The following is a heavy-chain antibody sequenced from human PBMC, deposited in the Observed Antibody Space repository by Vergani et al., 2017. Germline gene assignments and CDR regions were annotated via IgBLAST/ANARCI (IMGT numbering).Heavy chain of an antibody. D-gene: IGHD1/OR15-1a*01. Sequence: QVQVQQWGAGLLKPSETLSLTCAVYGGSFSAYHWTWIRQSPGKGLVWIGDINHRGSTNYNPSLKSRVTISLDTSKRQFSLKLRSVTAADTAVYYCARVTRFSDPHNYYYYYYMDVWGRGTTVTVSS. CDR1: GGSFSAYH. J-gene: IGHJ6*03. CDR2: INHRGST. V-gene: IGHV4-34*01. CDR3: ARVTRFSDPHNYYYYYYMDV.